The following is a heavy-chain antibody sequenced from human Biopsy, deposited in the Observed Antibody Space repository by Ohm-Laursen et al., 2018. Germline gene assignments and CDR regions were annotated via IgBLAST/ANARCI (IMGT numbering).Heavy chain of an antibody. CDR3: AREFYGNGMDV. V-gene: IGHV3-9*01. CDR2: ISWSNDNI. D-gene: IGHD4-17*01. J-gene: IGHJ6*02. Sequence: SLRLSCSASGFNFNHYAMQWVRQVPGKGLEWVSSISWSNDNIHYADSVKGRFTISRDNAKNSLYLQMNSLRAEDTAVYYCAREFYGNGMDVWGQGTTVTVS. CDR1: GFNFNHYA.